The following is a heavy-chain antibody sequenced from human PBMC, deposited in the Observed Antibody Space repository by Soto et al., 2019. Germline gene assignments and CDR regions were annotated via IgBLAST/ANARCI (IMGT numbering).Heavy chain of an antibody. J-gene: IGHJ6*02. D-gene: IGHD3-16*01. Sequence: QVQLGQSGSEVKKPGASVKVSCKASGYTFTSYDITGVRQATGQGLEWMGWMNPNSGYTGYAQKVQGRVTRTRNTSTGTAYMELSSLRAADTDVDYCARCYAGVWGQGTTVTV. CDR1: GYTFTSYD. CDR3: ARCYAGV. V-gene: IGHV1-8*01. CDR2: MNPNSGYT.